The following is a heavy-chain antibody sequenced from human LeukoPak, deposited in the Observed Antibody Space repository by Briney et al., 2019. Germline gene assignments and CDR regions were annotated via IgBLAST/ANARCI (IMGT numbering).Heavy chain of an antibody. CDR1: GGSFSGYY. CDR2: INHSGST. CDR3: ARVRSTKRWFDP. V-gene: IGHV4-34*01. Sequence: SETLSLTCAVYGGSFSGYYWSWIRQPPGKGLEWIGEINHSGSTNYNPSLKSRVTISVDTSKNQFSLKLSSVTAADTAVYHCARVRSTKRWFDPWGQGTLVTVSS. J-gene: IGHJ5*02.